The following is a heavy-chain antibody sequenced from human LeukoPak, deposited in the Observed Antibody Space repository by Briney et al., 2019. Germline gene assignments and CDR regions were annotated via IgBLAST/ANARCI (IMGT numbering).Heavy chain of an antibody. J-gene: IGHJ5*02. D-gene: IGHD3-22*01. CDR1: DGSISSGGYS. CDR3: ARGRRNYYDSSGYMGNWFDP. V-gene: IGHV4-30-2*01. CDR2: IYHSGST. Sequence: PSETLSLTCAVSDGSISSGGYSWSWIRQPPGKGLEWIGYIYHSGSTYYNPSLKSRVTIPVDRSKNQFSLKLSSVTAADTAVYYCARGRRNYYDSSGYMGNWFDPWGQGTLVTVSS.